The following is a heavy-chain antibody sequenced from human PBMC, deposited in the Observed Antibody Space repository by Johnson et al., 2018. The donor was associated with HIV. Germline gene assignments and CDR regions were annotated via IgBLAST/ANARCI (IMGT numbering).Heavy chain of an antibody. CDR2: IKQDGSEK. J-gene: IGHJ3*02. CDR1: GFTFSSYW. Sequence: VQLVESGGGLVQPGGSLRLSCAASGFTFSSYWMTWVRQAPGKGLEWVVNIKQDGSEKYYVDSVKGRFTISRDNAKNSLYLQMNSLRAEDTAVYYCAKWKYCSGDNCYSEFGVFDDAFDIWGQGTMVTVSS. V-gene: IGHV3-7*01. CDR3: AKWKYCSGDNCYSEFGVFDDAFDI. D-gene: IGHD2-15*01.